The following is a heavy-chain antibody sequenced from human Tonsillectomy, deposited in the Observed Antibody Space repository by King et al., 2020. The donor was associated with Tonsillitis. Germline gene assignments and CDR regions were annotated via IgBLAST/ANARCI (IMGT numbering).Heavy chain of an antibody. Sequence: VQLVESGGGLVQPGGSLRLSGAASGFPFNNYAMSWVRQPPGKGLEWVSAISGSGGSTYYADSVKGRFTISRDNSKNTQYLQMNSLSVEDTAVYYCAKELGDEVGDGFDIWGQGTMVTVSS. V-gene: IGHV3-23*04. CDR2: ISGSGGST. D-gene: IGHD1-26*01. J-gene: IGHJ3*02. CDR3: AKELGDEVGDGFDI. CDR1: GFPFNNYA.